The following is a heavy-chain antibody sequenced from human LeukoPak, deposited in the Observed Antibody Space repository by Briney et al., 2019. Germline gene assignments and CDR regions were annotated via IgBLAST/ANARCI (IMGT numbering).Heavy chain of an antibody. D-gene: IGHD2-8*02. CDR2: ISETSAFI. CDR3: AKDNADIALVVAAN. Sequence: SPGGSLRLSCAASGFTFSSYAMSWVRQAPGKGLEWVASISETSAFIYYADSVKGRFTISRDNAQTSLFLHMNSLRVEDTAVYYCAKDNADIALVVAANWGQGTLVTVSS. CDR1: GFTFSSYA. V-gene: IGHV3-21*01. J-gene: IGHJ4*02.